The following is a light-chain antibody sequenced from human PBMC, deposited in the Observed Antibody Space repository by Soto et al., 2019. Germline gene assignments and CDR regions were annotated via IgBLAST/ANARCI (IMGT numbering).Light chain of an antibody. CDR1: NSDVGGYNY. CDR3: CSYAGSLTWV. J-gene: IGLJ3*02. CDR2: DVN. Sequence: QSALTQPRSVSGSPGQSVTISCTGTNSDVGGYNYVSWYQQHPGKAPKLMIYDVNRRPSGVPDRFSGSKSGNTASLTISGLQAEDEADYHCCSYAGSLTWVFAGGTKLTV. V-gene: IGLV2-11*01.